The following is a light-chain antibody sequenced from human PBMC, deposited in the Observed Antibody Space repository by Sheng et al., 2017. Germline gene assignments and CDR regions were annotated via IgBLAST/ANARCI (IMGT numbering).Light chain of an antibody. CDR3: QQYYRYPPLT. CDR1: QHLNNF. V-gene: IGKV1-16*01. Sequence: DIQMTQSPSSLSASVGDRVTIACRASQHLNNFLAWYQQKPGKAPKLLIYDATTLQSGVPSRFSGSGSGTDFTLTISRLQSEDFATYYCQQYYRYPPLTFGGGTRVEIK. CDR2: DAT. J-gene: IGKJ4*01.